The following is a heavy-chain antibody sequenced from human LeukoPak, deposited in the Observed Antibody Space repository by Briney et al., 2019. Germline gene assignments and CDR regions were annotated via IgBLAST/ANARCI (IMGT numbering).Heavy chain of an antibody. CDR3: ARGQYSSSWYRAEYFQH. CDR2: IYTSGST. CDR1: GGSISSYY. D-gene: IGHD6-13*01. Sequence: PSGTLSLTCTVSGGSISSYYWSWIRQPAGKGLEWIGRIYTSGSTNYNPSLKSRVTMSVDTSKNQFSLKLSSVTAADTAVYYCARGQYSSSWYRAEYFQHWGQGTLVTVSS. V-gene: IGHV4-4*07. J-gene: IGHJ1*01.